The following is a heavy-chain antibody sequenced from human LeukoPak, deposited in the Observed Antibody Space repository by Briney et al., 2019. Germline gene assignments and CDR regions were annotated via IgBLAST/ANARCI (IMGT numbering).Heavy chain of an antibody. Sequence: GGSLRLSCAASGFTFSSYGMHWVRQAPGKGLEWVAGIWYDGSNKYYADSVKGRFTISRDNSKNTLYLQMNSLRAEDTAVYYCARGLIRVRGSGSYFAYYFDYWGQGTLVTVSS. V-gene: IGHV3-33*01. CDR2: IWYDGSNK. D-gene: IGHD3-10*01. CDR3: ARGLIRVRGSGSYFAYYFDY. J-gene: IGHJ4*02. CDR1: GFTFSSYG.